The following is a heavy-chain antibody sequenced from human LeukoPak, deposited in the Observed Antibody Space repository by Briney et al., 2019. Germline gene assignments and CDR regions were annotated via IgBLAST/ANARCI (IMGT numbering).Heavy chain of an antibody. CDR3: AKEFSLLRNPTVFDS. J-gene: IGHJ4*02. V-gene: IGHV3-23*01. CDR1: GFTFTTYD. Sequence: GGSLRLSCAASGFTFTTYDMAWVRQASGKGLEWASLVTTSGGGTYYADSVKGRFTTSRDNSKNTVYLQMNYLRADDTAIYYCAKEFSLLRNPTVFDSWGQGSLVTVSS. D-gene: IGHD1-14*01. CDR2: VTTSGGGT.